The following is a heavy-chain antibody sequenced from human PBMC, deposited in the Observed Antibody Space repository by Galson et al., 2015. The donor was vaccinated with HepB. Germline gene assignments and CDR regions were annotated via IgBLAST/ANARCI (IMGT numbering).Heavy chain of an antibody. D-gene: IGHD1-7*01. CDR3: AKGTAPDAFDI. Sequence: SVKVSCKASGNTFTSNDINWVRQATGQGLEWMGWMNPNSGNAGYAQKFQGRVTMTRNTSIRTAYMELSSLRSEDTAVYYCAKGTAPDAFDIWGQGTMVTVSS. V-gene: IGHV1-8*01. J-gene: IGHJ3*02. CDR1: GNTFTSND. CDR2: MNPNSGNA.